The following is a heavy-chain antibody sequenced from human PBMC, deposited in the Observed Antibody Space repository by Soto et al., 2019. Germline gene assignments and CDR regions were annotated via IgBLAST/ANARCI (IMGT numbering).Heavy chain of an antibody. V-gene: IGHV1-18*01. J-gene: IGHJ4*02. Sequence: ASVKVSCKASGYTFTSYGISWVRQAPGQGLEWMGWISAYNGNTNYAQKLQGRVTMTTDTSTSTAYMELRSLRSDDTAVYYCARDTHLSYDSSGDKGIDYWGQGTLVTVSS. D-gene: IGHD3-22*01. CDR2: ISAYNGNT. CDR3: ARDTHLSYDSSGDKGIDY. CDR1: GYTFTSYG.